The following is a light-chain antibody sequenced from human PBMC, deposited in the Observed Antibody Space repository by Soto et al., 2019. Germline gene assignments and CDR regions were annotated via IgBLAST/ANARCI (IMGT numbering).Light chain of an antibody. V-gene: IGKV1-13*02. CDR3: QQFNSYPYT. CDR1: QGISSA. J-gene: IGKJ2*01. CDR2: DAS. Sequence: AIQLTQSPSSLSASVGARVTITCRASQGISSALAWYQQKPGKAPKLLIYDASSLESGVPSRLSGSGSGTDFTLTISSLQPEDFATYYCQQFNSYPYTIGQGTKLEIK.